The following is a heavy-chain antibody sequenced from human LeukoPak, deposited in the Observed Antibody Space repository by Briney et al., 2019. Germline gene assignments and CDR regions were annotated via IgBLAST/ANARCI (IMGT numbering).Heavy chain of an antibody. D-gene: IGHD4-17*01. CDR3: ASDYGDYALNYWYFDL. Sequence: SETLSLTCAVYGGSFSGYYWSWIRQPPGKGLEWIGEINHSGSTNYNPSLKSRVTISVDKSKNQFSLKLSSVTAADTAVYYCASDYGDYALNYWYFDLWGRGTLVTVSS. CDR1: GGSFSGYY. CDR2: INHSGST. J-gene: IGHJ2*01. V-gene: IGHV4-34*01.